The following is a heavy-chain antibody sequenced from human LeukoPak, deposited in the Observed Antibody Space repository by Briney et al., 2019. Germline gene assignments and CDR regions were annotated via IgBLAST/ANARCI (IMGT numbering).Heavy chain of an antibody. J-gene: IGHJ6*02. D-gene: IGHD3-10*01. CDR1: GFTFSSYA. Sequence: GGSLRLSCAASGFTFSSYAMSWVRQAPGKRLEWVSAISGSGGSTYYADSVKGRFTISRDNSKNTLYLQMNSLRAEDTAVYYCAKSWVRGVPYYYYGMDVWGQGTTVTVSS. V-gene: IGHV3-23*01. CDR3: AKSWVRGVPYYYYGMDV. CDR2: ISGSGGST.